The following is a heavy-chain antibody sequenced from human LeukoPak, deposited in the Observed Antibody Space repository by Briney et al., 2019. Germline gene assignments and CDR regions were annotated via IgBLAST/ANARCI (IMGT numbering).Heavy chain of an antibody. CDR1: GASISSYY. D-gene: IGHD6-6*01. V-gene: IGHV4-59*01. CDR2: IYYSGST. CDR3: ARVLASQLTSTFYYGMDV. J-gene: IGHJ6*02. Sequence: SETLSLTCTVSGASISSYYWSWIRQPPGKGLEWIGYIYYSGSTNYNPSLKSRVTISVDTSKNQFSLKLSSVTAADTAVYYRARVLASQLTSTFYYGMDVWGQGTTVTVSS.